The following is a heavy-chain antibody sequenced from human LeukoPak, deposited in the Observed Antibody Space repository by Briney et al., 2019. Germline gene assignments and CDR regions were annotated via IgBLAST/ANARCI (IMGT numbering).Heavy chain of an antibody. J-gene: IGHJ4*02. D-gene: IGHD6-13*01. CDR3: ARVGIIVAAGTCDY. Sequence: GGSLRLSCAASGFRISDYYMSWIRQAPGKGLEWLSYISSSGSPISYADSVEGRFTISRDNAKNSLYLQMNSLRAEDTAVYYCARVGIIVAAGTCDYWGQGTLVTVSS. CDR2: ISSSGSPI. V-gene: IGHV3-11*01. CDR1: GFRISDYY.